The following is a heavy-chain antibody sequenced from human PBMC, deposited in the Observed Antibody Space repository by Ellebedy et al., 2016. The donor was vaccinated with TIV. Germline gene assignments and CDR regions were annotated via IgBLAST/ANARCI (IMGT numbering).Heavy chain of an antibody. CDR3: ARDLEVAPNYDFWSGYP. V-gene: IGHV3-30-3*01. D-gene: IGHD3-3*01. Sequence: GGSLRLXCAASGFTFSSYAMHWVRQAPGKGLEWVAVISYDGSNKYYADSVKGRFTISRDNSKNTLYLQMNSLRAEDTAVYYCARDLEVAPNYDFWSGYPWGQGTLVTVSS. J-gene: IGHJ5*02. CDR2: ISYDGSNK. CDR1: GFTFSSYA.